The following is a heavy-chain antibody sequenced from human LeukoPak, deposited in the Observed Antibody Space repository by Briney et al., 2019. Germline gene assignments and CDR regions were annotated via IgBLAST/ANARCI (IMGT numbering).Heavy chain of an antibody. D-gene: IGHD4-17*01. Sequence: GGSLRLSCAASGFTFSSYSMNWVRQAPGKGLEWVSYISSSSSTIYYADSVKGRFTISRDNAKNSLYLQMNSLRAEDTAVYYCARDPSWVYGDYLYYFDYWGQGTLVTVSS. CDR1: GFTFSSYS. CDR3: ARDPSWVYGDYLYYFDY. J-gene: IGHJ4*02. CDR2: ISSSSSTI. V-gene: IGHV3-48*04.